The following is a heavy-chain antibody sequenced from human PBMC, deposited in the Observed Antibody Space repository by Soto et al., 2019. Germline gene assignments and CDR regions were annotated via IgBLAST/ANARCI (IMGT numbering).Heavy chain of an antibody. J-gene: IGHJ3*02. V-gene: IGHV3-13*01. CDR2: IGTAGDT. CDR3: SRDREGGAFDI. CDR1: GFTFSSYD. D-gene: IGHD3-10*01. Sequence: GGSLRLSCAASGFTFSSYDMHWVRQATGKGLEWVSAIGTAGDTYYPGSVKGRFTISRENAKNSLYLHMNSLRAEDTAVYYCSRDREGGAFDIWGQGTMDTGSS.